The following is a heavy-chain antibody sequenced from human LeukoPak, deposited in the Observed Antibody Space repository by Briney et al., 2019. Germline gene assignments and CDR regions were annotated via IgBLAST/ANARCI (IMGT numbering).Heavy chain of an antibody. V-gene: IGHV4-59*01. Sequence: PSETLSLTCTVSGGSISSYYWSWIRQPPGKGLEWIGYIYYSGSTNHNPSLKSRVTISVDTSKNQFSLKLSSVTAADTAVYYCARDNRIGRFGELLYDYWGQGTLVTVSS. CDR2: IYYSGST. J-gene: IGHJ4*02. CDR1: GGSISSYY. CDR3: ARDNRIGRFGELLYDY. D-gene: IGHD3-10*01.